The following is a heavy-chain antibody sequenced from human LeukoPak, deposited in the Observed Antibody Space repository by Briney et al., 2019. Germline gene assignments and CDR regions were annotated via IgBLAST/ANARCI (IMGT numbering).Heavy chain of an antibody. CDR1: GFTFDDYA. J-gene: IGHJ4*02. D-gene: IGHD5-12*01. CDR3: AKDMQGYSGYVDY. Sequence: GGSLRLSCAASGFTFDDYAMHWVRHAPGKGLEWGSGISWNSGSIGYADSVKGRFTISRDNAKNSLYLQMNSLRAEDTALYYCAKDMQGYSGYVDYWGQGTLVTVSS. V-gene: IGHV3-9*01. CDR2: ISWNSGSI.